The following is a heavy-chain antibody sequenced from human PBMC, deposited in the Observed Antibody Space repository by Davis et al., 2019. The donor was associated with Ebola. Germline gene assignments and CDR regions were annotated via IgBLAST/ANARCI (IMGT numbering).Heavy chain of an antibody. CDR1: GYTFTDYN. J-gene: IGHJ5*02. CDR2: VILKSGAT. CDR3: ARGTANYGDYGGWIDP. V-gene: IGHV1-2*06. D-gene: IGHD4-17*01. Sequence: ASVKVSCKASGYTFTDYNIHWMRQAPGQGLEWLGRVILKSGATNYAQKFQGRVTMTRDTSTSTVYMELSSLRSEDTAVYYCARGTANYGDYGGWIDPWGQGTLVTVSS.